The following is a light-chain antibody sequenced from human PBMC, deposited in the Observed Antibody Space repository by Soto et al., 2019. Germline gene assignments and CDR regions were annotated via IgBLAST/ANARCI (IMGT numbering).Light chain of an antibody. CDR3: QQIFDSPTT. Sequence: GESVTITCRASQVISTSLAWYQVKPGKAPKLLIYAASTLESGVPSRFSATVSGTEFSLTITSLQPEDFATYYCQQIFDSPTTFGQGTRLEIK. V-gene: IGKV1-9*01. J-gene: IGKJ5*01. CDR1: QVISTS. CDR2: AAS.